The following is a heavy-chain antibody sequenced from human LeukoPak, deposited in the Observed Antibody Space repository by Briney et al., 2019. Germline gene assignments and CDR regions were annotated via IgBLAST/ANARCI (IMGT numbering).Heavy chain of an antibody. CDR1: GGSISSYY. CDR3: ARVTANEGWGVIDGGAFDI. J-gene: IGHJ3*02. Sequence: SETLSLTCTVSGGSISSYYWSWIRQPAGKGLEWIGHIYTSGSTNYNPSLKSRVTMSVDTSKNQFSLKLSSVTAADTAVYYCARVTANEGWGVIDGGAFDIWGQGTMVTVSS. D-gene: IGHD4-23*01. V-gene: IGHV4-4*07. CDR2: IYTSGST.